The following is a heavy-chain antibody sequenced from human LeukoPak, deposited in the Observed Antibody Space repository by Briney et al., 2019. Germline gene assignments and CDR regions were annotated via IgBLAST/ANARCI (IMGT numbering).Heavy chain of an antibody. J-gene: IGHJ4*02. CDR3: ARDREQQPHFDY. V-gene: IGHV3-21*01. CDR1: GFTFSSYS. Sequence: GGSLRLSCAASGFTFSSYSMNWVRQAPGKGLEWVSSISSSSSYIYYADSVKGRFTISRGNAKNSLYLQMNSLRAEDTAVYYCARDREQQPHFDYWGQGTLVTVSS. CDR2: ISSSSSYI. D-gene: IGHD6-13*01.